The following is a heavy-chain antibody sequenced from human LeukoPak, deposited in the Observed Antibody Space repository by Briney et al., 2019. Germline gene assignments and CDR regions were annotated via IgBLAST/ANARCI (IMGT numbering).Heavy chain of an antibody. CDR3: WLYGDSKELPKGDLPYLDY. CDR2: IKQDGSEK. CDR1: GLTFSNYW. D-gene: IGHD4-17*01. Sequence: GGSLRLSCAVSGLTFSNYWLSWVRQAPGKGLEWVANIKQDGSEKRYVDSVKGRFTISRDNAENSLYLQLNSLRVEDTAVYYCWLYGDSKELPKGDLPYLDYWGQGTLVTVSS. J-gene: IGHJ4*02. V-gene: IGHV3-7*03.